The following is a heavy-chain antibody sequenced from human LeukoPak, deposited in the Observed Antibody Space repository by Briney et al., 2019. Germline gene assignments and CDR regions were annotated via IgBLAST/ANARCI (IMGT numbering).Heavy chain of an antibody. CDR2: IKQDASEK. CDR1: GFTFSSYW. CDR3: AREYGGSYFFDY. D-gene: IGHD1-26*01. J-gene: IGHJ4*02. V-gene: IGHV3-7*01. Sequence: GGSLRLSCAASGFTFSSYWMSWVRQAPGKGLEWVANIKQDASEKYYVDSVKGRFAISRDNAKNSQYLQMNYLRAEDTAVYYCAREYGGSYFFDYWGQGTLVTVSS.